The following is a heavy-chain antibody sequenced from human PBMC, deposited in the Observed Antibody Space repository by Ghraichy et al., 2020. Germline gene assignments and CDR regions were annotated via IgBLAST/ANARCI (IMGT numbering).Heavy chain of an antibody. CDR2: ISGSGGST. V-gene: IGHV3-23*01. J-gene: IGHJ2*01. Sequence: GGSLRLSCAASGFTFSSYAMNWVRQAPGKGLEWVSAISGSGGSTYYADSVKGRFTISRDNSKNTLYLQMNSLRAEDTAIYYCAKDVAAWYFDLWGRGTLVTVSS. CDR1: GFTFSSYA. CDR3: AKDVAAWYFDL.